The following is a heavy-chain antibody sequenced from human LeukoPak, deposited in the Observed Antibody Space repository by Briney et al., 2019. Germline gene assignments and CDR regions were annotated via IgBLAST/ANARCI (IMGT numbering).Heavy chain of an antibody. Sequence: PPETLSLTCTVSGGSISSSSHYWSWIRQPPGKGLEWIASINYSGSTYYNPSLKSRVTISVDTSKNQFSLKLSSVTAADTAVYYCARGKLEYSTSRHWYFDLWGRGTLVTVSS. CDR3: ARGKLEYSTSRHWYFDL. V-gene: IGHV4-39*07. J-gene: IGHJ2*01. D-gene: IGHD6-6*01. CDR2: INYSGST. CDR1: GGSISSSSHY.